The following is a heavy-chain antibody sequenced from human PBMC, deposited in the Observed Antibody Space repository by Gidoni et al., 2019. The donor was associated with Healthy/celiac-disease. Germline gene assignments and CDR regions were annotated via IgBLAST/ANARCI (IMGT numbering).Heavy chain of an antibody. D-gene: IGHD1-26*01. J-gene: IGHJ4*02. CDR2: NYYSGST. CDR3: ARRLWELLPGGYRTYYFDY. V-gene: IGHV4-39*01. CDR1: GGSISSSSYY. Sequence: QLQLQESGPGLVKPSETLSLTCTVSGGSISSSSYYWGWIRQPPGKGLEWIGSNYYSGSTYYNPSLKSRVTISVDTSKNQFSLKLSSVTAADTAVYYCARRLWELLPGGYRTYYFDYWGQGTLVTVSS.